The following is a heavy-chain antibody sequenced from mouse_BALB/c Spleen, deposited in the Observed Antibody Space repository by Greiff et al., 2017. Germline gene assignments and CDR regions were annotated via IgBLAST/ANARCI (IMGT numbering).Heavy chain of an antibody. V-gene: IGHV3-2*02. Sequence: EVKLMESGPGLVKPSQSLSLTCTVTGYSITSDYAWNWIRQFPGNKLEWMGYISYSGSTSYNPSLKSRISITRDTSKNQFFLQLNSVTTEDTATYYCARKGGSSPYWYFDVWGAGTTVTVSS. CDR3: ARKGGSSPYWYFDV. CDR2: ISYSGST. J-gene: IGHJ1*01. D-gene: IGHD1-1*01. CDR1: GYSITSDYA.